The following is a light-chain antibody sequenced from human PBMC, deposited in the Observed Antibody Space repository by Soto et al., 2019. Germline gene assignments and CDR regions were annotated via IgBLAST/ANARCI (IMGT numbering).Light chain of an antibody. V-gene: IGKV3D-20*01. J-gene: IGKJ1*01. CDR3: QQYDTSLRT. Sequence: EIVLTQSPATLSLSPGESATLSCGASQSVSSNSLAWYQQKPGLAPRLLIYDASRRATGIPDRFSGSGSGTDFSLTISRLELEDFAASYCQQYDTSLRTFRQGTKV. CDR1: QSVSSNS. CDR2: DAS.